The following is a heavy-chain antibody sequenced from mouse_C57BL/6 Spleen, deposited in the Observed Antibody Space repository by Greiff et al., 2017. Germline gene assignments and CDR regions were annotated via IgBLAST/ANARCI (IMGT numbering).Heavy chain of an antibody. Sequence: VQLQQPVAELVRPGASVKLSCTASGFNIKNTYMHWVKQRPEQGLEWIGRLDPANGNTKSAPKFQGKATVPADPSSNTAYLQLSSLTSEETAIYYCARAPYYSNYVELAYWGQGTLVTVSA. J-gene: IGHJ3*01. CDR2: LDPANGNT. V-gene: IGHV14-3*01. CDR1: GFNIKNTY. CDR3: ARAPYYSNYVELAY. D-gene: IGHD2-5*01.